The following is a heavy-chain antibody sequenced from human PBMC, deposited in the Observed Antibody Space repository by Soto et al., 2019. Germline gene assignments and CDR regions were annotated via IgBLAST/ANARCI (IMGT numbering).Heavy chain of an antibody. V-gene: IGHV3-33*01. J-gene: IGHJ4*02. CDR3: ARDGDFNTGFGKDY. D-gene: IGHD3-16*01. Sequence: PGGSLRLSCAASGFTFSSYGMHWVRQAPGKGLEWVAFIWHDGGNKFYAESVKGRFTISRDNSKNTLYLQMTSLSAEDTAMYYCARDGDFNTGFGKDYWGQGTLVTVSS. CDR2: IWHDGGNK. CDR1: GFTFSSYG.